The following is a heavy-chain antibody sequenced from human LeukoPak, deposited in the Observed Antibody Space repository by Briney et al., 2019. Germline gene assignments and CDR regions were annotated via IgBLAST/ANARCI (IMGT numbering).Heavy chain of an antibody. J-gene: IGHJ4*02. D-gene: IGHD3-16*01. V-gene: IGHV3-NL1*01. CDR1: GFTFSSYG. Sequence: PGGSLRLSCVASGFTFSSYGMHWVRQAPGKGLEGVSLINGGGSSTYYADSVKGRFTISRDNSKNTLYLQMNSLRAEDTAVYYCAKLARGSPSDYWGQGTLVTVSS. CDR3: AKLARGSPSDY. CDR2: INGGGSST.